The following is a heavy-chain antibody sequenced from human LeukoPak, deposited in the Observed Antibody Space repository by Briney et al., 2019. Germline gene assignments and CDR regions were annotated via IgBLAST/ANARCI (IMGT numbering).Heavy chain of an antibody. D-gene: IGHD3-3*01. V-gene: IGHV3-30-3*01. J-gene: IGHJ6*02. CDR1: GFTFSSYA. CDR3: AREMGDFWSGYLRYYYYGMDV. CDR2: ISYDGSNK. Sequence: GGSLRLSCAASGFTFSSYAMHWVRQAPGKGLEWVAVISYDGSNKYYADSVKGRFTISRDNSKNTLYLQMNSLRAGDTAVYYCAREMGDFWSGYLRYYYYGMDVWGQGTTVTVSS.